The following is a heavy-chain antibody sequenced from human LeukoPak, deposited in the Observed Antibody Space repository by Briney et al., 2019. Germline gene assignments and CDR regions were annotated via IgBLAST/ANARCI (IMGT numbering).Heavy chain of an antibody. CDR2: VRYDESTK. J-gene: IGHJ4*02. CDR3: AKLSSSWYKDY. D-gene: IGHD6-13*01. Sequence: PGGSLRLSCAASGFTFSNYGMHWVRQAPGKGLEWVAFVRYDESTKFYADSVKGRFTISRDNSKTTLYLQMNSLRAEDTAVYYCAKLSSSWYKDYWGQGTLVTVSS. V-gene: IGHV3-30*02. CDR1: GFTFSNYG.